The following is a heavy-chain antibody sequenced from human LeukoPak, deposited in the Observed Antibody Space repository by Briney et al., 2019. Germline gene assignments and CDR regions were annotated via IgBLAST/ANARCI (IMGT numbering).Heavy chain of an antibody. D-gene: IGHD3-22*01. CDR2: TYTGGNS. CDR1: GFTVSSTH. J-gene: IGHJ3*02. V-gene: IGHV3-53*01. Sequence: GGSLRLSCEASGFTVSSTHMVWVRQAPGKGLEWVSVTYTGGNSYYAGSVQGRFIISRDISKNTLYLQMNNLRAEDSTLYYCARGGRGSAAVVAPRSFDIWGQGTMVTVSS. CDR3: ARGGRGSAAVVAPRSFDI.